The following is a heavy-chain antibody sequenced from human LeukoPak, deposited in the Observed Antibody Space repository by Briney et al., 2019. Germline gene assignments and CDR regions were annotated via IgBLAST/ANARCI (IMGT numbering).Heavy chain of an antibody. Sequence: GGSLRLSCAASGLTVSKNYMSWVRQAPGKGLESVSVIYSGGSTYYADSVRGRFTISRDNSKDTLYLQMDSLRPEDTAVHYCARGSTNHYFDFWGQGTLVTVSS. CDR2: IYSGGST. J-gene: IGHJ4*02. V-gene: IGHV3-53*05. CDR1: GLTVSKNY. CDR3: ARGSTNHYFDF.